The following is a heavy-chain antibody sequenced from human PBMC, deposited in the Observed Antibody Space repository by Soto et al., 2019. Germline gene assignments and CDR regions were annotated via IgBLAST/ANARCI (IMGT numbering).Heavy chain of an antibody. J-gene: IGHJ4*02. CDR3: ARGATVTQYDY. Sequence: PSETLSLTCTVSGVSVSSGSFYWAWIRQPPGKGLEWIGFGSYSGTTNYKPSLKSRVSISVDTSRSQISLKVSSLTAADTAIYYCARGATVTQYDYWGQGXLVTVSS. D-gene: IGHD4-17*01. CDR1: GVSVSSGSFY. CDR2: GSYSGTT. V-gene: IGHV4-61*01.